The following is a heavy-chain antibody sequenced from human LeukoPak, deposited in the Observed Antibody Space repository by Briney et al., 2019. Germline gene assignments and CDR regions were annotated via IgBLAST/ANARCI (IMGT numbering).Heavy chain of an antibody. CDR3: ARRAGAYSHPYDY. V-gene: IGHV3-53*01. CDR1: GFTVSSNS. D-gene: IGHD4/OR15-4a*01. CDR2: IYSGGNT. Sequence: GGSLRLSCTVSGFTVSSNSMSWVRQAPGKGLEWVSFIYSGGNTHYSDSLKGRFTISRDNSKNTLYLQMNSLRVEDTAVHYCARRAGAYSHPYDYWGQGTLVTVSS. J-gene: IGHJ4*02.